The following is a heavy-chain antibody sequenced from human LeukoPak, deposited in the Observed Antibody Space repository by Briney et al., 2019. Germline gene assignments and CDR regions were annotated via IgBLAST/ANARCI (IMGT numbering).Heavy chain of an antibody. Sequence: PSETLSLTCTISGGSVSDYYWSWIRQSPGKGLEWIGYIYHTGSTSYSPSLKSRVTISADTSQNQFSLKLSSVTAADTAVYYCARVSSGPERGFDYWGQGTLVTVSS. J-gene: IGHJ4*02. V-gene: IGHV4-59*02. D-gene: IGHD6-19*01. CDR1: GGSVSDYY. CDR2: IYHTGST. CDR3: ARVSSGPERGFDY.